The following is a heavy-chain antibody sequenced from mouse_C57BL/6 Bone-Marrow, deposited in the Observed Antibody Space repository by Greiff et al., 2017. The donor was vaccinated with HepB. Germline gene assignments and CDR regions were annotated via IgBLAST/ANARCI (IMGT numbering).Heavy chain of an antibody. D-gene: IGHD3-3*01. V-gene: IGHV5-6*02. J-gene: IGHJ2*01. CDR1: GFTFSSYG. CDR2: ISSGGSYT. CDR3: ARRCGTGYFDY. Sequence: EVMLVESGGDLVKPGGSLKLSCAASGFTFSSYGMSWVRQTPDKRLEWVATISSGGSYTYYPDSVKGRFTISRDNAKNTLYLQMSSLKSEDTAMYYCARRCGTGYFDYWGQGTTLTVSS.